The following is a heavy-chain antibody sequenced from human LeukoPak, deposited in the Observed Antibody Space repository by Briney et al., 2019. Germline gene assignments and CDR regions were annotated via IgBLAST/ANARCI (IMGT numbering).Heavy chain of an antibody. Sequence: SETLSLTCAVYGGSFSGYYWSWVRQPPGKGLEWIGEINHSESTNYNPSLKSRVTISVDTSKNQFSLRLSSVTAADTAMYFCARAYSRSYSHFDDWGQGTLVTVSS. CDR3: ARAYSRSYSHFDD. CDR2: INHSEST. J-gene: IGHJ4*02. D-gene: IGHD1-26*01. V-gene: IGHV4-34*01. CDR1: GGSFSGYY.